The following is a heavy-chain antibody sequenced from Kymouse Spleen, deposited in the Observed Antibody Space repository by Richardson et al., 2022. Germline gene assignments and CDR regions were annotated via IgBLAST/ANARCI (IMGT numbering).Heavy chain of an antibody. J-gene: IGHJ1*01. Sequence: EVQLVESGGGLVKPGGSLRLSCAASGFTFSNAWMSWVRQAPGKGLEWVGRIKSKTDGGTTDYAAPVKGRFTISRDDSKNTLYLQMNSLKTEDTAVYYCQLLWFGELFHFQHWGQGTLVTVSS. CDR1: GFTFSNAW. D-gene: IGHD3-10*01. V-gene: IGHV3-15*01. CDR3: QLLWFGELFHFQH. CDR2: IKSKTDGGTT.